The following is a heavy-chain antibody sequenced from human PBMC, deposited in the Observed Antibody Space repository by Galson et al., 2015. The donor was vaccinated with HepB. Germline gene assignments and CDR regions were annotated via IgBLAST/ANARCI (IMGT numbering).Heavy chain of an antibody. V-gene: IGHV1-3*01. CDR3: ARDRSQGLDY. CDR1: GYTFINYN. D-gene: IGHD3/OR15-3a*01. Sequence: SVKVSCKASGYTFINYNIHWVRQAPGQRLEWMGLINPDNGDTKYSQKFQGRVTITSDTSASTVYIELSSLRSEDTAVYYCARDRSQGLDYWGQGTLVIVSS. CDR2: INPDNGDT. J-gene: IGHJ4*02.